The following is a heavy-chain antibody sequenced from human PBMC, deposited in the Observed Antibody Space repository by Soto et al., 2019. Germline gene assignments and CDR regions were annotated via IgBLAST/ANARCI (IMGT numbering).Heavy chain of an antibody. CDR2: ISANGQGI. Sequence: GGSLRLSCAASGFTFSTYALSWVRQAPGKGLEWVSAISANGQGIYYADSVRGRFTISRDNSKNTIFLHMDSLRAEDTAVYYCAKDRNYPRDQFHYWGQGTLVTSPQ. J-gene: IGHJ4*02. V-gene: IGHV3-23*01. CDR1: GFTFSTYA. CDR3: AKDRNYPRDQFHY. D-gene: IGHD1-7*01.